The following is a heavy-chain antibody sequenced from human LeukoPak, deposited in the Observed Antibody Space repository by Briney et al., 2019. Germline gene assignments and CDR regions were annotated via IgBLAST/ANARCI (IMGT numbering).Heavy chain of an antibody. CDR3: ARGHMLTGYYNFAWFDP. CDR2: IGTAGDT. CDR1: GFTFSSYD. D-gene: IGHD3-9*01. Sequence: PGGSLRLSCAASGFTFSSYDMHWVRQPTGKGLEWASAIGTAGDTYYSHSVKGRFTISRENAKNSLYLHMNSLSAGDTAVYFCARGHMLTGYYNFAWFDPWGQGTLVTVSS. J-gene: IGHJ5*02. V-gene: IGHV3-13*01.